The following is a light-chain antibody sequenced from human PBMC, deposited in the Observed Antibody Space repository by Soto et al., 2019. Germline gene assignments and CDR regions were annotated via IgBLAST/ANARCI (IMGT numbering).Light chain of an antibody. CDR3: QHYHSYPYT. Sequence: DIQMTQSPPTLSAYIGDRVTITCRASQSIGGWLAWYQQRPGKAPKLLIYDAFSVNSGVPSRFSGCRSGTKFTLAIIGLHPEDFATYYCQHYHSYPYTFGQGTKLEI. CDR2: DAF. V-gene: IGKV1-5*01. J-gene: IGKJ2*01. CDR1: QSIGGW.